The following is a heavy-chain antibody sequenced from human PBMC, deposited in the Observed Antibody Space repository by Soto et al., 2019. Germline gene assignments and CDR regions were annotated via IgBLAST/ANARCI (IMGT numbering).Heavy chain of an antibody. D-gene: IGHD1-20*01. CDR2: INGDGSTT. CDR3: VRGSVYNWRGDF. CDR1: GFTFSNYW. V-gene: IGHV3-74*01. Sequence: EVQLVVSGGDLIQPGGSPRLSCAASGFTFSNYWMHWVRQAPGKGLVWVSRINGDGSTTSYADSVKGRFTISRDNAKNTLSLQMNSLRAEDTAVYYCVRGSVYNWRGDFWGQGTLVTVSS. J-gene: IGHJ4*02.